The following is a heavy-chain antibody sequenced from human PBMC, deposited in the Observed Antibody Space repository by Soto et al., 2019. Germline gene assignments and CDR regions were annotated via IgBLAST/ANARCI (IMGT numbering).Heavy chain of an antibody. CDR2: INPNSGGT. J-gene: IGHJ3*02. CDR1: GYTFTGNY. Sequence: QVQLVQSGAEVKKPGASVKVSCKASGYTFTGNYMHWVRQAPGQGLEWMGWINPNSGGTNYAQKFQGRVTVTRDTSISTAYMELRRLRSDDTAVYYGARDGDRSSPFDIWGQGTLVTVSS. CDR3: ARDGDRSSPFDI. V-gene: IGHV1-2*02. D-gene: IGHD6-6*01.